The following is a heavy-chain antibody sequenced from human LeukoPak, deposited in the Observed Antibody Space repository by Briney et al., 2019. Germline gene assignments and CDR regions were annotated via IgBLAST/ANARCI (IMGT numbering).Heavy chain of an antibody. D-gene: IGHD6-19*01. Sequence: SETLSLTCTVSGGSISSSSYYWGWLRQPPGKGLEWIGSIYYSGSTYYNPSLKSRVTISVDTSKNQFSLKLSSVTAADTAVYYCARRDAYSSGWWNYYYYGMDVWGQGTTVTVSS. V-gene: IGHV4-39*01. J-gene: IGHJ6*02. CDR2: IYYSGST. CDR3: ARRDAYSSGWWNYYYYGMDV. CDR1: GGSISSSSYY.